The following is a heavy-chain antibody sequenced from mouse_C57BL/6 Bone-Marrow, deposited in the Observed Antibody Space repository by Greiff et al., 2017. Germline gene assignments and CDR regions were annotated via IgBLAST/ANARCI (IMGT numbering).Heavy chain of an antibody. CDR2: IDPEDGET. CDR1: GFNIKDYY. CDR3: ARSGGLLQGFDY. J-gene: IGHJ2*01. V-gene: IGHV14-2*01. D-gene: IGHD2-3*01. Sequence: VQLKQSGAELVKPGASVKLSCTASGFNIKDYYMHWVKQRTEQGLEWIGRIDPEDGETKYAPKFQGKATITADTSSNTAYLQRSSLTSEDTAGYYWARSGGLLQGFDYWGQGTTLTVSS.